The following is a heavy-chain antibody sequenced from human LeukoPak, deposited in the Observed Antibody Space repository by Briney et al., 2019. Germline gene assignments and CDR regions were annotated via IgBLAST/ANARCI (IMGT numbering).Heavy chain of an antibody. V-gene: IGHV1-18*01. D-gene: IGHD3-10*01. CDR3: ARDGHGLGSLIRSF. J-gene: IGHJ4*02. Sequence: GASVKVSCKASGGTFSSYAISWVRQAPGQGLEWMGWISAYNGNTNYAQKLQGRVTMTRDTSTSTAYMELRSLRSDDTAMYYCARDGHGLGSLIRSFWGQGTLVTVSS. CDR2: ISAYNGNT. CDR1: GGTFSSYA.